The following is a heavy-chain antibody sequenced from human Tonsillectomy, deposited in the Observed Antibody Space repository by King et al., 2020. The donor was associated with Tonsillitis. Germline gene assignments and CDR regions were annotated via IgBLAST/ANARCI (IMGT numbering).Heavy chain of an antibody. J-gene: IGHJ4*02. Sequence: QLVQSGAVVKKPGASVKVSCTASGYTFFVYYIHWVRQAPGQGLEWMGWINPNSGGTNYAQKFQGRVTMTSDTSISTAYMELSRLRSDDTAIYYCARDRSIGEHVDHWGQGTLVTVSS. CDR3: ARDRSIGEHVDH. D-gene: IGHD4-17*01. V-gene: IGHV1-2*02. CDR2: INPNSGGT. CDR1: GYTFFVYY.